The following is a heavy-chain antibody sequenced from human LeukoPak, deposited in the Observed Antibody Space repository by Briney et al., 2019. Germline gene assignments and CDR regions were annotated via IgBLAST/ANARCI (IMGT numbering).Heavy chain of an antibody. J-gene: IGHJ4*02. CDR3: AGRPPGGYYFDN. V-gene: IGHV3-9*01. Sequence: PGGSLRLSCAASGFTFDDYAMHWVRQAPGKGLEWVSGISWNSGSIGYADSVKGRFTISRDNAKNSLYLQMNSLRAEDTALYYCAGRPPGGYYFDNWGQGTLVTVSS. CDR1: GFTFDDYA. CDR2: ISWNSGSI. D-gene: IGHD3-10*01.